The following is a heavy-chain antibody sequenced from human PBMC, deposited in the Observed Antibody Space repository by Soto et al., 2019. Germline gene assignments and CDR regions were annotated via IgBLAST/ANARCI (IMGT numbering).Heavy chain of an antibody. Sequence: GAPAKVCSKASGDTFTCYYMHWVRQAPGQGLEWMGWINPNSGDTDYAQKFQGWVTMTRDTSISTAYMELSRLSPDDTAVYYCATQRSEWDLSFDFWGQGTLVTVSS. D-gene: IGHD1-26*01. CDR1: GDTFTCYY. CDR3: ATQRSEWDLSFDF. J-gene: IGHJ4*02. CDR2: INPNSGDT. V-gene: IGHV1-2*04.